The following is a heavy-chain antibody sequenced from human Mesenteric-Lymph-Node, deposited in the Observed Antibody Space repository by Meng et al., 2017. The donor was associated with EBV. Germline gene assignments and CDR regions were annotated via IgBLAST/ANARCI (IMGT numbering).Heavy chain of an antibody. J-gene: IGHJ4*02. V-gene: IGHV1-69*01. Sequence: RVQSGAEVRKPGSSGKVSCKASGGSFSPYTITWVRQAPGQGLEWMGRIIPMFGTAKYAQNFQGRVTITADESTNTAYMELSSLRSDDTAVYYCARVWGGYSFGLSDYWGQGTLVTVSS. D-gene: IGHD5-18*01. CDR1: GGSFSPYT. CDR3: ARVWGGYSFGLSDY. CDR2: IIPMFGTA.